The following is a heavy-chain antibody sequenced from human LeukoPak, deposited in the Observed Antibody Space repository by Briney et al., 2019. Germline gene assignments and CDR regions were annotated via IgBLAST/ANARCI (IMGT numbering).Heavy chain of an antibody. CDR2: INPNSGGT. V-gene: IGHV1-2*02. J-gene: IGHJ5*02. Sequence: ASVKVSCKASGYTFTGYYMHWVRQAPGQGLEWMGWINPNSGGTNYAQKFQGRVTMTRDTSLSTAYMELSRLRSDDTAVYYCARDRDYGGNGGFDPWGQGTLVTVSS. CDR3: ARDRDYGGNGGFDP. CDR1: GYTFTGYY. D-gene: IGHD4-23*01.